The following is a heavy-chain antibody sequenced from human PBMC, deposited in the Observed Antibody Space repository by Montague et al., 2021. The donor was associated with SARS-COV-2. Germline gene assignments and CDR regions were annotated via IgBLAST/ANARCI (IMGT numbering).Heavy chain of an antibody. J-gene: IGHJ4*02. CDR2: IWYDGSKR. CDR1: GITFNRHG. CDR3: ASAYHDYGLDN. V-gene: IGHV3-33*01. D-gene: IGHD3-16*01. Sequence: SLRLSCAASGITFNRHGMHWVRQAPGKGLEWVAVIWYDGSKRFYSDSVRGRFTISRDNSKNTVYLQMNSLSAEDTAVYYCASAYHDYGLDNWGQGTLVTVSS.